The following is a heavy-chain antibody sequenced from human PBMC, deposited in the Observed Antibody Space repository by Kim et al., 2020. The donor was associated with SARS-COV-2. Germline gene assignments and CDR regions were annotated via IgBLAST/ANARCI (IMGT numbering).Heavy chain of an antibody. CDR2: ISYDGSNK. D-gene: IGHD3-9*01. Sequence: GGSLRLSCAASGFTFSSYAMHWVRQAPGKGLEWVAVISYDGSNKYYADSVKGRFTISRDNSKNTLYLQMNSLRAEDTAVYYCARGQDFDCSATFDYWGQG. CDR3: ARGQDFDCSATFDY. J-gene: IGHJ4*02. V-gene: IGHV3-30*04. CDR1: GFTFSSYA.